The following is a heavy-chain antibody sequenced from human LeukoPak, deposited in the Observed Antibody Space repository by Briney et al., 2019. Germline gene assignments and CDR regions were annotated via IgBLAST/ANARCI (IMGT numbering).Heavy chain of an antibody. Sequence: SETLSRTCAVSGYSISSGYYWGWIRQPPGKGVEWIGSIYHSGSTYYNPSLKSRVNISVDTSKNQSSLKRSSVTAADTAVYYCARAVGDLLDYWGQGTLVTVSS. J-gene: IGHJ4*02. CDR3: ARAVGDLLDY. D-gene: IGHD2-21*01. V-gene: IGHV4-38-2*01. CDR2: IYHSGST. CDR1: GYSISSGYY.